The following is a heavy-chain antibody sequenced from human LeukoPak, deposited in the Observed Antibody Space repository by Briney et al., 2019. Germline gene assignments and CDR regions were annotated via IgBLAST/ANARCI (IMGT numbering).Heavy chain of an antibody. J-gene: IGHJ2*01. V-gene: IGHV3-13*01. Sequence: GGSLRLSCTASGFTLRNYDMHWVRQTTEKGLEWVSGIGTQDDTFYSDSVKGRFTISRENAKNSFYLQMNSLRAGDTAVYYCARGRFVLVPSLERWYFDLWGRGTLVTVSS. D-gene: IGHD2-8*02. CDR1: GFTLRNYD. CDR2: IGTQDDT. CDR3: ARGRFVLVPSLERWYFDL.